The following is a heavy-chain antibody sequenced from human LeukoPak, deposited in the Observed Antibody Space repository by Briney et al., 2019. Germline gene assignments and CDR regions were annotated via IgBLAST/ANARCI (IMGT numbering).Heavy chain of an antibody. V-gene: IGHV1-69*01. J-gene: IGHJ6*03. CDR3: ASLEGGYETRYYYYMDV. D-gene: IGHD5-12*01. CDR1: GGTFSSYA. Sequence: ASVKVSCKASGGTFSSYAISWVRQAPGQGLEWMGGIIPIFGTANYAQKFQGRVTITADESTSTAYMELSSLRSEDTAVYYCASLEGGYETRYYYYMDVWGKGTTVTVS. CDR2: IIPIFGTA.